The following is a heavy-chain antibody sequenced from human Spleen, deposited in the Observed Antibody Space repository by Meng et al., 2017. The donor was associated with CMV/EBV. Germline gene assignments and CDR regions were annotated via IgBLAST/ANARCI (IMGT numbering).Heavy chain of an antibody. V-gene: IGHV1-69*05. CDR1: GYTFTGCY. Sequence: SVKVSCKTSGYTFTGCYVHGVRQAPGQGLEWMGGIIPIFGTANYAQKFQGRVTITTDESTSTAYMELSSLRSEDTAVYYCARDGDFGAYYGMDVWGQGTTVTVSS. CDR3: ARDGDFGAYYGMDV. CDR2: IIPIFGTA. D-gene: IGHD3-3*01. J-gene: IGHJ6*02.